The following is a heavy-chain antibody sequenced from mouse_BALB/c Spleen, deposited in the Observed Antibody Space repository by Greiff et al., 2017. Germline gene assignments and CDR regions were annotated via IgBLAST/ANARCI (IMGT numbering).Heavy chain of an antibody. Sequence: VQLKESGPELVKPGASVKMSCKASGYTFTSYVMHWVKQKPGQGLEWIGYINPYNDGTKYNEKFKGKATLTSDKSSSTAYMELSSLTSEDSAVYYCARGDYYGYWYFDVWGAGTTVTVSS. V-gene: IGHV1-14*01. CDR1: GYTFTSYV. CDR2: INPYNDGT. CDR3: ARGDYYGYWYFDV. J-gene: IGHJ1*01. D-gene: IGHD1-1*01.